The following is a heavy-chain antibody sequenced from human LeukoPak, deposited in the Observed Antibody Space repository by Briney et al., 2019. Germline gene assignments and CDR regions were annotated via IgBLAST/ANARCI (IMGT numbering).Heavy chain of an antibody. CDR1: GFTFSSYG. D-gene: IGHD6-19*01. J-gene: IGHJ4*02. Sequence: GGSLRLSCAASGFTFSSYGMHWVRQAPGKGLEWVAVIWYDGNNKYYADSVKGRFTISRDNSKNTLYLQMNSLRAEDTAVYYCAREDSSGWYFDYWGQGTLVTVSS. CDR2: IWYDGNNK. CDR3: AREDSSGWYFDY. V-gene: IGHV3-33*01.